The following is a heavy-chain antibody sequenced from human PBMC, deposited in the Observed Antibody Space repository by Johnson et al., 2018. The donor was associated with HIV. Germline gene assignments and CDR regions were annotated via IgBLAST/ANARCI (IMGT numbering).Heavy chain of an antibody. V-gene: IGHV3-11*01. J-gene: IGHJ3*02. D-gene: IGHD1-26*01. CDR2: ISSSGSTI. Sequence: QMLLVESGGGVVRPGRSLRLSCAASGFSFSDYYMSWIRPAPGKGLEWVSYISSSGSTIYYADSVKGRFTISRDNAKNSLYLQMNSLRAEDTALYYCAKGGSYSGSYYSFDIWGQGTMVTVSS. CDR1: GFSFSDYY. CDR3: AKGGSYSGSYYSFDI.